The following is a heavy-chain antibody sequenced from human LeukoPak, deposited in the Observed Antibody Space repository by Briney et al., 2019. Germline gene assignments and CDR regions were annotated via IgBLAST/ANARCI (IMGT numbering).Heavy chain of an antibody. CDR3: ARVGYSSSWYDDY. J-gene: IGHJ4*02. V-gene: IGHV1-18*01. CDR2: ISADSGNT. Sequence: ASVKVSCKVSGYTLTELSMHWVRQAPGQGLEWMGWISADSGNTNYAQMLQGRVTMTTDTSTSTAYMELRDLRSDDTAVYYCARVGYSSSWYDDYWGQGTLVTVSS. CDR1: GYTLTELS. D-gene: IGHD6-13*01.